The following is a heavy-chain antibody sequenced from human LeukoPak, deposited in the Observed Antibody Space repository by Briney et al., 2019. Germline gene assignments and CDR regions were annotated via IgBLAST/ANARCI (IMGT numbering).Heavy chain of an antibody. J-gene: IGHJ4*02. CDR3: ARAANYDFWSGYYHFDY. D-gene: IGHD3-3*01. CDR2: IYYSGST. V-gene: IGHV4-59*01. Sequence: SETLSLTCTVSGGSISSYYWSWIRQPPGKGLEWIGYIYYSGSTNYNPSLKSRVTISVDTSKNQFSLKLSSVTAADTAVYYCARAANYDFWSGYYHFDYWGQGTLATVSS. CDR1: GGSISSYY.